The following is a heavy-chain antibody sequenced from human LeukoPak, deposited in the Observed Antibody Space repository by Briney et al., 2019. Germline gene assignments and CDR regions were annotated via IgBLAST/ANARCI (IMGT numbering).Heavy chain of an antibody. V-gene: IGHV3-48*03. D-gene: IGHD6-13*01. CDR2: ISSSGSTI. J-gene: IGHJ6*03. CDR3: ARDGIAAAGARGYYYMDV. Sequence: GGSLRLSCAASGFTFSSYEMNWVRQAPGKGLEWVSYISSSGSTIYYADSVKGRFTIFRDNAKNSLYLQMNSLRAEDTAVYYCARDGIAAAGARGYYYMDVWGKGTTVTISS. CDR1: GFTFSSYE.